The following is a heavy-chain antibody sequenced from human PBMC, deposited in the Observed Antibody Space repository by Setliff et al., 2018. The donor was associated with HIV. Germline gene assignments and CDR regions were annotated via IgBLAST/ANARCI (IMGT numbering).Heavy chain of an antibody. V-gene: IGHV5-51*01. CDR1: GYTFNTYW. CDR3: ARHGNPTGYSSSWYGGDFDY. J-gene: IGHJ4*02. D-gene: IGHD6-13*01. CDR2: IYPADSDT. Sequence: RGESLKISCKGSGYTFNTYWIAWVRQMPGKGLEWMGIIYPADSDTRYSPSFQGQVTISADKSISTAYLQWSRLKASDTAMYYCARHGNPTGYSSSWYGGDFDYWGQGTLVT.